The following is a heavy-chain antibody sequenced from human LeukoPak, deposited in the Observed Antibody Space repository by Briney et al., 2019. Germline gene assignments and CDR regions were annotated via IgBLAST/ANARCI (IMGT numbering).Heavy chain of an antibody. J-gene: IGHJ4*02. CDR3: ARGLLQNLPDY. V-gene: IGHV4-34*01. D-gene: IGHD3-22*01. CDR1: GGSFSGYY. Sequence: PSETLSLTCAVYGGSFSGYYWSWIRQPPGKGLEWIGEINHSGSTNYNPSLKSRVTISVDTSKNQFSLKLSSVTAADTAVYYCARGLLQNLPDYWGQGTLVTVSS. CDR2: INHSGST.